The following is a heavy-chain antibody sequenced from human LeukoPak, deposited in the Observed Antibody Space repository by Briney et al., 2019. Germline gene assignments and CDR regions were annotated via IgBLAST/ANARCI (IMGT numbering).Heavy chain of an antibody. Sequence: GGSLRLSCAASGFTFNSYEMNWVRQAPGKGLEWISYISNNGSNIYYADSVKGRFTISRDNAKNSLYLQMNSLRAEDRAVYYCARGPYRSGGSCYSGHFGRFDYWGQGTLVTVSS. CDR3: ARGPYRSGGSCYSGHFGRFDY. D-gene: IGHD2-15*01. CDR2: ISNNGSNI. J-gene: IGHJ4*02. CDR1: GFTFNSYE. V-gene: IGHV3-48*03.